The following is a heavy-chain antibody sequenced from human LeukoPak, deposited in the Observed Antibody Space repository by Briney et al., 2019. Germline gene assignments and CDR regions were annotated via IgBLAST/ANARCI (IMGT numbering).Heavy chain of an antibody. Sequence: PSETLSLTCAVSGGSIIGYYWSWIRQPPGKGLEWIGYIYYSGSTKYNPSLKSRVTISVDTSKNQFSLRLSSVTAADTAMYYCAREKCGGSNDYWGQGSLVTVSS. CDR2: IYYSGST. CDR1: GGSIIGYY. J-gene: IGHJ4*02. D-gene: IGHD2-21*01. CDR3: AREKCGGSNDY. V-gene: IGHV4-59*01.